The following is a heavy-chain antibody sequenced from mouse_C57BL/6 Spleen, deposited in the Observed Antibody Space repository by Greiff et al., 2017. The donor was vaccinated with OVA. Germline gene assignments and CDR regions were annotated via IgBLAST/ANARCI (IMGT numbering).Heavy chain of an antibody. CDR3: ARLGLLLPGDY. CDR1: GYTFPSYG. D-gene: IGHD1-1*01. Sequence: VKVVESGAELARPGASVKLSCKASGYTFPSYGISWVKQRTGQGLEWIGEIYPRSGNTYYNEKFKGKATLTADKSSSTAYMELRSLTSEDSAVYFCARLGLLLPGDYWGQGTSVTVSS. V-gene: IGHV1-81*01. J-gene: IGHJ4*01. CDR2: IYPRSGNT.